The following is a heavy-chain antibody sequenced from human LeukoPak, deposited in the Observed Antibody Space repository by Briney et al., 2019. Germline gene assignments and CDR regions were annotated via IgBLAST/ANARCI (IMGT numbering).Heavy chain of an antibody. V-gene: IGHV3-7*01. CDR1: GFTLSNHW. CDR2: IKQDGSEK. Sequence: GGSLRLSCAASGFTLSNHWMTWVRRAPGKGLECVAIIKQDGSEKYYVDSVKGRFTTSRDNAKNSLYLQMNSLRAEDTAVYYCGTGWAIDFWGQGTLVTVSS. J-gene: IGHJ4*02. CDR3: GTGWAIDF. D-gene: IGHD5-24*01.